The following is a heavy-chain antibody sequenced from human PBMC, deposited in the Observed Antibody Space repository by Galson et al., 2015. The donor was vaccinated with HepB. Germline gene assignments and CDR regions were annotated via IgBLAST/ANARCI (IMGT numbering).Heavy chain of an antibody. CDR3: AKATRATFRYYGMDV. Sequence: SLRLSCAASGFTFDDYAMHWVRQAPGKGLEWVSGISWNSGSIGYADSVKGRFTISRDNAKNSLYLQMNSLRAEDTALYYCAKATRATFRYYGMDVWGQGTTVTVSS. CDR2: ISWNSGSI. D-gene: IGHD3-16*01. V-gene: IGHV3-9*01. J-gene: IGHJ6*02. CDR1: GFTFDDYA.